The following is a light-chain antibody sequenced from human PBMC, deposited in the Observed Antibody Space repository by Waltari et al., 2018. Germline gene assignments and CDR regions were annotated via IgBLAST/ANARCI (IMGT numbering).Light chain of an antibody. V-gene: IGLV2-8*01. CDR1: SSDVGDY. Sequence: QSVLTQPPSASGSPGQSVAISCTGTSSDVGDYVSWYQQHPGKAPKLMISEVTKRPSGVPDRFSGSKSGSTASLTVSGLQAEDEADYYCSSYAGNNNLVFGGGTKLTVL. CDR2: EVT. CDR3: SSYAGNNNLV. J-gene: IGLJ2*01.